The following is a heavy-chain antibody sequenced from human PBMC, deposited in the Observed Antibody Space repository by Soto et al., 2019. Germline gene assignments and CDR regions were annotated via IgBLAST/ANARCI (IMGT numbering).Heavy chain of an antibody. V-gene: IGHV3-23*01. J-gene: IGHJ4*02. CDR1: GFTFNSYA. D-gene: IGHD2-15*01. CDR2: ISGSDGST. CDR3: AKVVVVPAISGNYYFDY. Sequence: GGSLRLSCAASGFTFNSYAMSWVRQAPGKGLEWVSAISGSDGSTYYADSVKGRFTISRDNSKNTLYLQMNSLRAEDTAVYYCAKVVVVPAISGNYYFDYWGQGTLVTVSS.